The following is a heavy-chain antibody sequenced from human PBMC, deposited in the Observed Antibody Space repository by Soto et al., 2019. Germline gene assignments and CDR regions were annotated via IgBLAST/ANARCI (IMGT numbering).Heavy chain of an antibody. V-gene: IGHV3-7*03. CDR2: IKHDTSEA. CDR1: GFKFRDYW. D-gene: IGHD3-16*02. CDR3: ARDGLLFSGPYRPSRFDY. J-gene: IGHJ4*02. Sequence: HPGGSLRLSCAASGFKFRDYWMSWVRQAPGKGLEWVGNIKHDTSEAHYADSVKGRFTITRDNIKNFVFLQMNGLRADDTASYYCARDGLLFSGPYRPSRFDYWGLGTQVTVSS.